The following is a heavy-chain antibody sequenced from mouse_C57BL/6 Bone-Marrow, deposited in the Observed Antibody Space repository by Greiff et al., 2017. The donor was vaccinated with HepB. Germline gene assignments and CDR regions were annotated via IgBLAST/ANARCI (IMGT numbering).Heavy chain of an antibody. CDR3: ARRGYAMDY. CDR1: GYAFSSSW. V-gene: IGHV1-82*01. J-gene: IGHJ4*01. Sequence: QVQLQQSGPELVKPGDSVKISCKASGYAFSSSWMNWVKQRPGKGLEWIGRIYPGDGDTNYNGKFKGKATLTADKSSSTAYMQLSSLTSEDSAVYFCARRGYAMDYWGQGTSVTVSS. CDR2: IYPGDGDT.